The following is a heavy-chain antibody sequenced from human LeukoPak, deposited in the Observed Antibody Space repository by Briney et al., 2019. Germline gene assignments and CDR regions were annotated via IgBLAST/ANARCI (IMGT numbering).Heavy chain of an antibody. D-gene: IGHD3-3*01. Sequence: SETPSLTCTVSGVSITSSSYYWAWIRQSPGKGLEWIGSIYYSGSTYFNPSLKSRVTMSVDTSENQFSLKLTSVTAADTALYYCARTGRFGVASWFDPWGQGTLITVSS. J-gene: IGHJ5*02. V-gene: IGHV4-39*01. CDR1: GVSITSSSYY. CDR2: IYYSGST. CDR3: ARTGRFGVASWFDP.